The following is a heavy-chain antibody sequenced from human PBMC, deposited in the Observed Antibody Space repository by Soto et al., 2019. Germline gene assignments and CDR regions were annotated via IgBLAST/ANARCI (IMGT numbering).Heavy chain of an antibody. D-gene: IGHD3-10*01. CDR2: ISPYNGNT. Sequence: GASVKVSCKASGYIFITYGISWVRQAPGQGLEWMGRISPYNGNTNYAQNLQGRVTMTTDTSTSTAYMELRSLRSDDTAVYYCARDLDGSGSYYTDHWSPGTQVTVSS. J-gene: IGHJ4*02. V-gene: IGHV1-18*01. CDR1: GYIFITYG. CDR3: ARDLDGSGSYYTDH.